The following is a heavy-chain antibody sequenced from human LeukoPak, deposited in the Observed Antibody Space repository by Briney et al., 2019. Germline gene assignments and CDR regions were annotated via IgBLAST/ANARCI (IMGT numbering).Heavy chain of an antibody. CDR2: IYWDDDK. Sequence: SGPTLVNPTQTLTLTCTFSGFSLSTSGVGVGWIRQPPGKALEWLALIYWDDDKRYSPSLKSRPTITKDTSKNQVVLTMTNMDPVDTATYYCAHNGRVGATVDAFDIWGQGTMVTVSS. D-gene: IGHD1-26*01. V-gene: IGHV2-5*02. J-gene: IGHJ3*02. CDR1: GFSLSTSGVG. CDR3: AHNGRVGATVDAFDI.